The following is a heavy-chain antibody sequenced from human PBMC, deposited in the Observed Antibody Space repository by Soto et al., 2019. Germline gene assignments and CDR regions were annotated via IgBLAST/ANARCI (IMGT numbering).Heavy chain of an antibody. CDR3: GRAAPDLDS. D-gene: IGHD6-25*01. V-gene: IGHV1-8*01. CDR2: MNLKSGYT. Sequence: QVQLVQSGAEVKKPGASVKVSCKASGYTFTRYDINWVRQAPGQGLEWMGWMNLKSGYTGSAQKFQGRVTMTSDTSISTAYMELSSLTSADTAVYYCGRAAPDLDSWGQGSLVTVSS. J-gene: IGHJ1*01. CDR1: GYTFTRYD.